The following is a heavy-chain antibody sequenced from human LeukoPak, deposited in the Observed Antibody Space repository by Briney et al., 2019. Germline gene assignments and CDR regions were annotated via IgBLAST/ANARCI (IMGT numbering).Heavy chain of an antibody. Sequence: LSGGSLRLSCAASGFTVSSNYMSWVRQAPGKGLEWVSVIYSGGSTYYADSVKGRFTISRDDSKNTLYLQMNSLRAEDTAVYYCAKESKVGYNEESYFNYWGQGTLVTVSS. D-gene: IGHD5-24*01. CDR3: AKESKVGYNEESYFNY. CDR2: IYSGGST. J-gene: IGHJ4*02. CDR1: GFTVSSNY. V-gene: IGHV3-53*05.